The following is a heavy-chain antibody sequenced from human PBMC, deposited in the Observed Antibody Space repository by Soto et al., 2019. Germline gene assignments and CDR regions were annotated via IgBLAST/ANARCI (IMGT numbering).Heavy chain of an antibody. Sequence: QVQLVQSGAEVKKPGASVKVSCKASGYTFTIYGISWVRQSPGQGLEWLGWISANNGNTNYAERFQGRVTMTTDTSTSTAYMELRSLRSDDTAVYYCARRVVVAPVYEAFDMWGQGTMVTVSS. CDR2: ISANNGNT. D-gene: IGHD2-15*01. V-gene: IGHV1-18*01. J-gene: IGHJ3*02. CDR1: GYTFTIYG. CDR3: ARRVVVAPVYEAFDM.